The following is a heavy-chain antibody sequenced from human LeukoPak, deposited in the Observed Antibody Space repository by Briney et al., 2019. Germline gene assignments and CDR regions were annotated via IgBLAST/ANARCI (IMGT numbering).Heavy chain of an antibody. V-gene: IGHV3-48*04. CDR1: GFTFSSYS. D-gene: IGHD6-13*01. J-gene: IGHJ4*02. CDR2: ISSSSSTI. Sequence: GGSLRLSCAASGFTFSSYSMNWVRQAPGKGLEWVSYISSSSSTIYYADSVKGRFTISRDNARNSLSLQVNSLRADDMAVYYCARLGSIAAAGTPDYWGQGTLVTVSS. CDR3: ARLGSIAAAGTPDY.